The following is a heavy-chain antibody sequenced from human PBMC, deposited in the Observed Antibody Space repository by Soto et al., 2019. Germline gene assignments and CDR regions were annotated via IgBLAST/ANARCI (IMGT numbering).Heavy chain of an antibody. D-gene: IGHD3-10*01. J-gene: IGHJ4*02. Sequence: GGSLRLSCAASGFTFSSYAMSWVRQDQGKGLEWVSAISGSGGSTYYADSVKGRFTISRDNSKNTLYLQMNSLRAEDTAVYYCAKAPRGITMVRGVKVYYFDYWGQGTLVTVSS. CDR1: GFTFSSYA. CDR2: ISGSGGST. V-gene: IGHV3-23*01. CDR3: AKAPRGITMVRGVKVYYFDY.